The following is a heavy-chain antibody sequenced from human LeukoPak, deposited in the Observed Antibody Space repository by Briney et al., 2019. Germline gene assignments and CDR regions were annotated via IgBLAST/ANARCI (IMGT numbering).Heavy chain of an antibody. D-gene: IGHD5-24*01. V-gene: IGHV1-69*01. CDR1: GGTFSSYA. CDR3: ARTLGGDGYKNLPSDY. J-gene: IGHJ4*02. Sequence: PGSSVKVSCKASGGTFSSYAISWVRQAPGQGLEWMGGIIPTFGTANYAQKFQGRVTITADESTSTAYMELSSLRSEDTAVYYCARTLGGDGYKNLPSDYWGQGTLVTVSS. CDR2: IIPTFGTA.